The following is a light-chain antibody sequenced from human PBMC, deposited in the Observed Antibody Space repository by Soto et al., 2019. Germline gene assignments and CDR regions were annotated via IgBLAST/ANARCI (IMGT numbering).Light chain of an antibody. Sequence: EIVMTQSPATLSVSPGDRATLSCRASQSVSSNLAWYQQKPGQAPRLLIYGASTRATGIPARFSGSGSRTDFTLTISSLQSEDFAVYYCQQYNNWPPGTFGQGTKVEIK. CDR3: QQYNNWPPGT. CDR1: QSVSSN. J-gene: IGKJ1*01. V-gene: IGKV3-15*01. CDR2: GAS.